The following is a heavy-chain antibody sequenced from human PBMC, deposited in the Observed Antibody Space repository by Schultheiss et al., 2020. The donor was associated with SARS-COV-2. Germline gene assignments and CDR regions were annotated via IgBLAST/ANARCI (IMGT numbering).Heavy chain of an antibody. CDR3: ARERPYGDYVDYYYGMDV. CDR1: GFTFSSYA. CDR2: ISSNGGST. Sequence: GGSLRLSCSASGFTFSSYAMHWVRQAPGKGLEYVSAISSNGGSTYYADSVKGRFTISRDNSKNTLYLQMNSLRAEDTAVYYCARERPYGDYVDYYYGMDVWGQGTTVTVSS. J-gene: IGHJ6*02. V-gene: IGHV3-64*04. D-gene: IGHD4-17*01.